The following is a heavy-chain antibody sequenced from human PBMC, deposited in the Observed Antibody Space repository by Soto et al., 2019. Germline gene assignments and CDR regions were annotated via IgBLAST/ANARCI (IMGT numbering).Heavy chain of an antibody. Sequence: QLQLQESGPGLVKPSETLSLTCTVSGGSISSSSYYWGWIRQPPGKGLEWIGSFHYGGSTYYNPSLKSRVTLSVDTSKHDFSLQLSSVTAADTAVYYCSRSPGDWAPCDYWGQGTLVTVSS. D-gene: IGHD3-10*01. CDR3: SRSPGDWAPCDY. J-gene: IGHJ4*02. V-gene: IGHV4-39*02. CDR1: GGSISSSSYY. CDR2: FHYGGST.